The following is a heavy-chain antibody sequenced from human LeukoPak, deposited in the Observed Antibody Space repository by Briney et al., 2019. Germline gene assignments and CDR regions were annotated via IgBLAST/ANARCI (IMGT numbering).Heavy chain of an antibody. V-gene: IGHV3-9*01. CDR3: AKAYYYDSSGIDY. CDR1: GFTFDDYA. D-gene: IGHD3-22*01. CDR2: ISWNSGSI. J-gene: IGHJ4*02. Sequence: GGSLRLSCAASGFTFDDYAMHWVRQAPGKGLEWVSGISWNSGSIGYADSVKGRFAISRDNAKNSLYLQMNSLRAEDTALYYCAKAYYYDSSGIDYWGQGTLVTVSS.